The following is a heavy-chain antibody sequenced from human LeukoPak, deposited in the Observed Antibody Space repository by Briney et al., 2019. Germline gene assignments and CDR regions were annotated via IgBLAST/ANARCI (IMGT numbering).Heavy chain of an antibody. V-gene: IGHV1-2*02. CDR1: GYTFTGYY. CDR3: ARDSGSYGAFFGY. Sequence: ASVKVSCKASGYTFTGYYMHWVRQAPGQGLEWMGWINPNSGGTNYAQKFQGRVTMTRDTSIGTAYMELSRLRSDDTAVYYCARDSGSYGAFFGYWGQGTLVTVSS. D-gene: IGHD1-26*01. CDR2: INPNSGGT. J-gene: IGHJ4*02.